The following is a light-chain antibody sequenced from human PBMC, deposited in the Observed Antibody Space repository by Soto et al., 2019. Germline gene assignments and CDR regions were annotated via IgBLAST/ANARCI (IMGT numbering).Light chain of an antibody. CDR1: SSDVGTYNS. CDR2: DVN. CDR3: SSYAGNYTLD. V-gene: IGLV2-11*01. J-gene: IGLJ2*01. Sequence: QSALTQPRSVSGSPGQSVTIPCTGTSSDVGTYNSVSWYQQHPGKAPKLMIYDVNKRPSGVPDRFSGSMSGNTASLTISWLQADDEADYHCSSYAGNYTLDFGGGTKLTVL.